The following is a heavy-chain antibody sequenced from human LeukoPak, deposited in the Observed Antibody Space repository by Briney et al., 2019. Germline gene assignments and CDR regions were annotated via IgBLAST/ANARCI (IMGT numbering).Heavy chain of an antibody. CDR1: GGSISSSSYY. D-gene: IGHD3-10*01. CDR2: IYYSGST. Sequence: KPSETLSLTCTVSGGSISSSSYYWGWIRQPPGKGLEWIGSIYYSGSTYYNPSLKSRVTISVDTSKNQFSLKLSSVTAADTAVYYCARGLRSITMVRGAYAFDIWGQGTMVTVSS. CDR3: ARGLRSITMVRGAYAFDI. V-gene: IGHV4-39*07. J-gene: IGHJ3*02.